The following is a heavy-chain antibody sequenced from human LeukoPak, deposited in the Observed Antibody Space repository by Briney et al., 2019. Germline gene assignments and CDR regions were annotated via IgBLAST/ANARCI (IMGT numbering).Heavy chain of an antibody. D-gene: IGHD2-21*02. CDR1: GFTFGDYA. CDR2: IRSKAYGGTT. Sequence: GGSLRLSGTASGFTFGDYAMSWFRLAPGKGLEGVGFIRSKAYGGTTEYAASVKGRFTISRDDSKSIAYLQMNSLKTEDTAVYYCTRLLAYCGGDCYLGSAFDIWGQGTMVTVSS. V-gene: IGHV3-49*03. CDR3: TRLLAYCGGDCYLGSAFDI. J-gene: IGHJ3*02.